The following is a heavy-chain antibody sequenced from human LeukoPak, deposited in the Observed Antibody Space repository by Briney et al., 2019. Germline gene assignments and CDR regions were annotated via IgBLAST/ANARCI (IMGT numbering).Heavy chain of an antibody. CDR1: GFSFSDYA. V-gene: IGHV3-21*01. Sequence: KPGGSLRLSCAASGFSFSDYAMSWVRQAPGKGLEWVSSISSSSSYIYYADSLKGRFIISRNNAENSLYSQTNSLGAEDTAAYYCAHSSGYAYGLDYWGQGTLVTVSS. CDR3: AHSSGYAYGLDY. J-gene: IGHJ4*02. D-gene: IGHD5-18*01. CDR2: ISSSSSYI.